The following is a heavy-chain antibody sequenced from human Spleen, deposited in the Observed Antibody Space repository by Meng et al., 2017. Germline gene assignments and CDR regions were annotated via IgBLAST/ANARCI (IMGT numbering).Heavy chain of an antibody. J-gene: IGHJ4*02. CDR1: GFTFSNFA. Sequence: GESLKISCAASGFTFSNFAMNWVRQAPGKGLEWVSAISGSGGSTYYADSVKGRFTISRDNSKYTLYLQMNSLRAEDTAVYYCAKGRRRDGYNLGFDDWGQGALVTVSS. CDR2: ISGSGGST. V-gene: IGHV3-23*01. CDR3: AKGRRRDGYNLGFDD. D-gene: IGHD5-24*01.